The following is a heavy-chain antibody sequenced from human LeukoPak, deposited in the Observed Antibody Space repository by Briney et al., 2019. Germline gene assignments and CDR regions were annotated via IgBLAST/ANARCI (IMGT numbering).Heavy chain of an antibody. CDR1: GFTFSSYW. CDR2: INSDGTTT. Sequence: QAGGSLRLSSAASGFTFSSYWMLWVRQAPGRGLLWVSRINSDGTTTYYADSVKGRFTISRDNAKNTLYLQVNSLRAEDTAVYYCARGNYYGMDVWGQGTTVTVSS. V-gene: IGHV3-74*01. CDR3: ARGNYYGMDV. J-gene: IGHJ6*02.